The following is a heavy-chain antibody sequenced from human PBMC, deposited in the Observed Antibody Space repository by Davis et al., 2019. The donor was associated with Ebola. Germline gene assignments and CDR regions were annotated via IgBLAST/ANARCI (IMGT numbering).Heavy chain of an antibody. CDR3: VRHVRGYD. CDR1: VGSTCGLI. Sequence: MPAGTLSLSCAFPVGSTCGLIWSWIRQSPGEGLEWIGYIHGSGRTSYNPSFKSRVTISLDMSKNQFSLKVGSVTAADTAVYYCVRHVRGYDWGQGIPVTVSS. V-gene: IGHV4-59*08. D-gene: IGHD5-12*01. CDR2: IHGSGRT. J-gene: IGHJ4*02.